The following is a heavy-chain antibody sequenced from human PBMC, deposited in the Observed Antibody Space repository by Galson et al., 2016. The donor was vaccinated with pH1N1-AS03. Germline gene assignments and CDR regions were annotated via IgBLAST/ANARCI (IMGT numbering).Heavy chain of an antibody. CDR1: GGSISNAY. Sequence: ETLSLTCTASGGSISNAYWSWIRQPAGKGLEFIGRVSTSGSINYNTSLTGRVTMSLETSKNQFSLKLTSMTAADTAVYYCARDPLNWGRGAFDMWGQGTMVTVSS. CDR3: ARDPLNWGRGAFDM. D-gene: IGHD7-27*01. J-gene: IGHJ3*02. CDR2: VSTSGSI. V-gene: IGHV4-4*07.